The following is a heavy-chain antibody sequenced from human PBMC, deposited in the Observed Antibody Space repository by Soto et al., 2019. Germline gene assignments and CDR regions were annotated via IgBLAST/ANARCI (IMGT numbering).Heavy chain of an antibody. V-gene: IGHV3-23*01. Sequence: EVQLLESGGDLVQPGGSLRLSCVASGFTFSSYAMSWARQAPGKGLEWVSIVGSSGDVTVYSDSVSGRFTISRDNSRNTLYLQMNSLTAEDTAVYYCAKHFVAGEVDYWGQGTLVTVSS. CDR3: AKHFVAGEVDY. CDR1: GFTFSSYA. D-gene: IGHD3-10*01. CDR2: VGSSGDVT. J-gene: IGHJ4*02.